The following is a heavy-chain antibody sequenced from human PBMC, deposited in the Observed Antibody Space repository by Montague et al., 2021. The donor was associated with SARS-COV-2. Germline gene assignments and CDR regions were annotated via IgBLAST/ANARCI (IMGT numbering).Heavy chain of an antibody. V-gene: IGHV3-23*01. CDR1: GFTFSTYA. D-gene: IGHD2/OR15-2a*01. Sequence: SLRLSCAASGFTFSTYAMNWVRQAPGKGLEWVSGISSGGNKHHADSVKGRFTISRDDSRNNLYLQMHSLRAEDTAMYYCAKNFPGQFYFDDWGQGTLVAVSS. J-gene: IGHJ4*02. CDR2: ISSGGNK. CDR3: AKNFPGQFYFDD.